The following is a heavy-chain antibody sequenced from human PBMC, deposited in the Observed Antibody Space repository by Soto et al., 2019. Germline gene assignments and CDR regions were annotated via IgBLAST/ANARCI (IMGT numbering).Heavy chain of an antibody. D-gene: IGHD4-4*01. CDR3: ARDGGMYGGNYPNYFDY. CDR2: IIPIFGTA. J-gene: IGHJ4*02. CDR1: GGTFSSYA. Sequence: QVQLVQSGAEVKKPGSSVKVSCKASGGTFSSYAISWVRQAPGQGLEWMGGIIPIFGTANYAQKFQGRVTITADDATGTASMGLSSLSSEDTAVYYCARDGGMYGGNYPNYFDYWGQGTLVTVSS. V-gene: IGHV1-69*12.